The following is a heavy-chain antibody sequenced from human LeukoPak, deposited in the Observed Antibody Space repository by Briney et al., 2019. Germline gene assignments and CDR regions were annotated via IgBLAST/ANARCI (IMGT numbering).Heavy chain of an antibody. V-gene: IGHV3-23*01. Sequence: GGSLRLSCVASEFTISDYGMSWVRQAPGKGLEWVSAITGSGGSTYYADSVKGRFTISRDNSKNTLYLQMNSLRADDTAVYYCAKGKDCWGQGTLVTVSS. CDR1: EFTISDYG. J-gene: IGHJ4*02. CDR2: ITGSGGST. CDR3: AKGKDC.